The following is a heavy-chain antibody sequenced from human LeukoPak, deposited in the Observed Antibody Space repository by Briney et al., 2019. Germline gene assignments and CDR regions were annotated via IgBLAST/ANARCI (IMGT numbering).Heavy chain of an antibody. CDR3: ATSGLSRFGF. CDR2: FSGSGGST. Sequence: GGSLRLSCAASGFTFSSYAMSRVRQAPGKGLEWVSAFSGSGGSTYYADSVKGRFTISRDNSKNTLYLQMNSLRAEDTAVYFCATSGLSRFGFWGQGTLVTVSS. J-gene: IGHJ4*02. V-gene: IGHV3-23*01. CDR1: GFTFSSYA. D-gene: IGHD2/OR15-2a*01.